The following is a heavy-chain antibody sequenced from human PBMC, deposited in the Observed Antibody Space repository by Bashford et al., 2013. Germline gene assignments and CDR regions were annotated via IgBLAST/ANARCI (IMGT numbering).Heavy chain of an antibody. D-gene: IGHD4-11*01. CDR1: GFTFSSYG. V-gene: IGHV3-30*18. J-gene: IGHJ6*02. CDR3: AKDLYDFTVRDYYYYYGMDV. CDR2: ISYDGSNK. Sequence: GGSLRLSCAASGFTFSSYGMHWVRQAPGKGLEWVAVISYDGSNKYYADSVKGRFTISRDNSKNTLYLQMNSLRAEDTAVYYCAKDLYDFTVRDYYYYYGMDVWGQGTTVTVSS.